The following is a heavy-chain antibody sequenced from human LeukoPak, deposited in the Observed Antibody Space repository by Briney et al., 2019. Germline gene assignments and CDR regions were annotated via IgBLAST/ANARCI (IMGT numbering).Heavy chain of an antibody. J-gene: IGHJ6*02. V-gene: IGHV3-23*01. CDR2: ISGSGGST. Sequence: GGSLRLSCAASGFTFSSYAMSWVRQAPGKGLEWVSAISGSGGSTYYADSVKGRFTISRDNSKNTLYLRMNSLRAEDTAVYYCAKRGHDFWSGYYNDYYYGMDVWGQGTTVTVSS. D-gene: IGHD3-3*01. CDR1: GFTFSSYA. CDR3: AKRGHDFWSGYYNDYYYGMDV.